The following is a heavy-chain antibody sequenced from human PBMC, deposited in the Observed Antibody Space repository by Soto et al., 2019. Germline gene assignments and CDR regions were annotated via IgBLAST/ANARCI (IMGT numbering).Heavy chain of an antibody. CDR2: ISYDGSNK. D-gene: IGHD3-22*01. J-gene: IGHJ4*02. CDR1: GFTFSSYG. Sequence: QVQLVESGGGVVQPGRSLRLSCAASGFTFSSYGMHWVRQAPGKGLEWVAVISYDGSNKYYADSVKGRFTISRDNSKNTLYLQMNSLRAEDTAVYYCAKDLDYYDSSGSPPFDYWGQGTLVTVSS. V-gene: IGHV3-30*18. CDR3: AKDLDYYDSSGSPPFDY.